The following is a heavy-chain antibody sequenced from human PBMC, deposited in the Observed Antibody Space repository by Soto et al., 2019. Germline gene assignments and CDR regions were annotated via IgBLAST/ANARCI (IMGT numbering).Heavy chain of an antibody. CDR1: GFTFDDYA. CDR3: ASTWEHLLPFQH. CDR2: IGWNSGSI. Sequence: EVQLVESGGGLVQPGRSLRLSCAASGFTFDDYAMHWGRQAPGKGLEWVSGIGWNSGSIGYADSVKGRFTISRDNAKNSLYLQRNSLRVEDTALYYCASTWEHLLPFQHWGQGTLVTVSS. V-gene: IGHV3-9*01. D-gene: IGHD1-26*01. J-gene: IGHJ1*01.